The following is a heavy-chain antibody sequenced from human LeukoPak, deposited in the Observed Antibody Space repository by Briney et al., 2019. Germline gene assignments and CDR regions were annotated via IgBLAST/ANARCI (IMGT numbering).Heavy chain of an antibody. CDR3: ARLLLWFGELGDY. Sequence: ASVKVSCKASGYTFTGYYMHWVRQAPGQGRAWMGWINPNSGGTNYAQKFQGRVTMTRDTSISTAYMELSRLRSDDTAVYYCARLLLWFGELGDYWGQGTLVTVSS. V-gene: IGHV1-2*02. J-gene: IGHJ4*02. D-gene: IGHD3-10*01. CDR2: INPNSGGT. CDR1: GYTFTGYY.